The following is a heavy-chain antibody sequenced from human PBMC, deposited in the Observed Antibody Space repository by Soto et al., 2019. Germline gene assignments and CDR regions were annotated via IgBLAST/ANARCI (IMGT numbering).Heavy chain of an antibody. CDR1: GFTFSSYG. Sequence: GGSLRLSCAASGFTFSSYGMHWVRQAPGKGLEWVAVIWYDGSNKYYADSVKGRFTISRDNSKNTLYLQMNSLRAEDTAVYYCARDKAVNYCYYYGMDVWGQGTTVTVS. V-gene: IGHV3-33*01. CDR2: IWYDGSNK. D-gene: IGHD6-19*01. J-gene: IGHJ6*02. CDR3: ARDKAVNYCYYYGMDV.